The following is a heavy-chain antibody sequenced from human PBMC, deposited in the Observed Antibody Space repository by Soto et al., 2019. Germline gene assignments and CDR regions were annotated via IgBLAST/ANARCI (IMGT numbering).Heavy chain of an antibody. Sequence: EVQLLESGGGLVQPGGSLRLSCAASGFTFNNYAMTWVRQAPGKGLEWVSAISGGGDTTSYADSVKGRFTVSRDGSKNTLYLQMSSLRAEDTALYYCAKGRGGSGRITPRVAFWGQGNLVTVSS. CDR3: AKGRGGSGRITPRVAF. V-gene: IGHV3-23*01. D-gene: IGHD3-10*01. CDR1: GFTFNNYA. CDR2: ISGGGDTT. J-gene: IGHJ4*02.